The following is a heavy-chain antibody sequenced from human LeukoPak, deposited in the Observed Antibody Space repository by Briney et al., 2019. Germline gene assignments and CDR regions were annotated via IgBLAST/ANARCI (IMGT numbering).Heavy chain of an antibody. CDR3: ARRNGYSLDAFDI. Sequence: PSETLSLTCTVSGGSISSYYWNWIRQPPGKGLEWIGYIHYSGSTNYNPSLKSRVTISVDTSKNQLSLKLSSVTAADTAVYYCARRNGYSLDAFDIWGQGTMVTVSS. V-gene: IGHV4-59*08. CDR2: IHYSGST. CDR1: GGSISSYY. D-gene: IGHD5-24*01. J-gene: IGHJ3*02.